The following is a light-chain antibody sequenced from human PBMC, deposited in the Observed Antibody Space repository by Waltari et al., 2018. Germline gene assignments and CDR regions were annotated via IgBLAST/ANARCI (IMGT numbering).Light chain of an antibody. CDR1: QLGDKY. Sequence: SYELTQPPSVSVSPGQTASITCSGDQLGDKYACWYQQTPGQAPVLVIDQDSKRPSGIPERFSGSNSGNTATLTISGTQAMDEADYYCQAWDSSLVVFGGGTKLTVL. CDR3: QAWDSSLVV. CDR2: QDS. V-gene: IGLV3-1*01. J-gene: IGLJ2*01.